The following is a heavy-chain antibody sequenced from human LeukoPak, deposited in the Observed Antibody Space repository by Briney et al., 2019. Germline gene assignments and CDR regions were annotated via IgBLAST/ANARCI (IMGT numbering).Heavy chain of an antibody. V-gene: IGHV5-51*01. D-gene: IGHD1-26*01. CDR2: IYPGDSDT. CDR1: GYNFTNYW. CDR3: ARQIGWGRGYYDY. J-gene: IGHJ4*02. Sequence: GESLKISCQGSGYNFTNYWIGWVRQMPGKGLEWMGIIYPGDSDTRYGPSFQGQVTMSADKSFSTAYLQWTTLKASDTAMYYCARQIGWGRGYYDYWGQGTLVTVSS.